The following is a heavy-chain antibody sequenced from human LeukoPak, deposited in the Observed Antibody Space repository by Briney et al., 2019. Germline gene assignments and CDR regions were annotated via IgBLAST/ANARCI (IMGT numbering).Heavy chain of an antibody. D-gene: IGHD2-21*02. CDR2: IYYSGIT. CDR3: ARLQVYCGGDCYTRWFDP. CDR1: GDSVSSYY. J-gene: IGHJ5*02. Sequence: PSETLSLTCTVSGDSVSSYYWGWIRQPPGKGMEWIAYIYYSGITNYNPTLKRRVTISLDTPKNQIALKLSSVTAADTAVYYCARLQVYCGGDCYTRWFDPWGQGTLVTVSS. V-gene: IGHV4-59*08.